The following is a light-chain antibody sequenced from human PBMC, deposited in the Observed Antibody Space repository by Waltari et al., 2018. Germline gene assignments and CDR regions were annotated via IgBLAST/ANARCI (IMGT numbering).Light chain of an antibody. J-gene: IGLJ2*01. CDR2: GVI. Sequence: QSVPTQPPSASGTPGPRVTISLSGSTPNIGVSTVIWNRQFPGPAPTLLIYGVIQRPSGVPDRFSGSKSGTSASLAISGLQSEDEADYFCAAWDRSLRIVVFGGGTKLTVL. V-gene: IGLV1-44*01. CDR1: TPNIGVST. CDR3: AAWDRSLRIVV.